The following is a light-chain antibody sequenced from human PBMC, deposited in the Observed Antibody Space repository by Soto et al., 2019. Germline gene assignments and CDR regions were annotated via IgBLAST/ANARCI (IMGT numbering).Light chain of an antibody. Sequence: DIQMTQSPSTLSASVGDRVTITSRASQSISTWLAWYQQKPGKDPKLLIFKASSLEGGVPSRFSGSGSGTEFNIPVSSLRPDDFATNYCQQYNAYSLTFGGGTTVEIK. CDR3: QQYNAYSLT. J-gene: IGKJ4*01. CDR2: KAS. V-gene: IGKV1-5*03. CDR1: QSISTW.